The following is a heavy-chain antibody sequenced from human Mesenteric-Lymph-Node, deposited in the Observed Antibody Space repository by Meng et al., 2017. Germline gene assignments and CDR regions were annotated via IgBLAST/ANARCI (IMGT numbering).Heavy chain of an antibody. D-gene: IGHD3-10*01. Sequence: SLKISCAASGFTFDGYAMHWVRQAPGKGLEWVSGISWNSGSIGYADSVKGRFTISGDNAKYSQYLKKNSLRAEDMALYYCAKDKINTMVRGGLGMDVWGQGTTVTVSS. CDR2: ISWNSGSI. CDR1: GFTFDGYA. V-gene: IGHV3-9*03. J-gene: IGHJ6*02. CDR3: AKDKINTMVRGGLGMDV.